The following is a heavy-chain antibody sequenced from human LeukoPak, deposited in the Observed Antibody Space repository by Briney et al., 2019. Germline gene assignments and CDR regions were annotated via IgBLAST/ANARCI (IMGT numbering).Heavy chain of an antibody. CDR3: AKGTSVTAIRYFDS. CDR1: GFTFSSYA. D-gene: IGHD2-21*02. CDR2: ITGSGGGI. Sequence: GGSLRLSCAASGFTFSSYAMTWVRQAPGKGLEWVSLITGSGGGIYYAGSVKGRLTISRDNSKNTLYLQMSSLRADDTAVYYCAKGTSVTAIRYFDSWGQGTQVTVSS. J-gene: IGHJ4*02. V-gene: IGHV3-23*01.